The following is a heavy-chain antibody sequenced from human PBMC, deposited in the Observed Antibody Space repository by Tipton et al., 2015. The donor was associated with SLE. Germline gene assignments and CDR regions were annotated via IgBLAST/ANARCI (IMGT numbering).Heavy chain of an antibody. CDR2: INHSGST. D-gene: IGHD3-22*01. V-gene: IGHV4-34*01. CDR3: ARDSRIGWFDP. Sequence: LRLSCAVYGGSFSGYYWSWIRQPPGKGLEWIGEINHSGSTNYKPSLKSRVTISVDTSKNQFSLKLTSVTAADTAVYYCARDSRIGWFDPWGQGTLVTVSS. J-gene: IGHJ5*02. CDR1: GGSFSGYY.